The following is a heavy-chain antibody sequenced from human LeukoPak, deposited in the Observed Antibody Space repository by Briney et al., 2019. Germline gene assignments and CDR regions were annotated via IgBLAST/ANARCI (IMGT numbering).Heavy chain of an antibody. CDR3: ARVSGSYRSDY. J-gene: IGHJ4*02. Sequence: SETLSLTCTVSGYSISSGYYWGWIRQPPGKGLEWIGSIYHSGSTYYNPSLKSRVTISVDTSKNQFSLKLSSVTAADTAVYYCARVSGSYRSDYWGQGTLVTVSS. D-gene: IGHD1-26*01. CDR2: IYHSGST. CDR1: GYSISSGYY. V-gene: IGHV4-38-2*02.